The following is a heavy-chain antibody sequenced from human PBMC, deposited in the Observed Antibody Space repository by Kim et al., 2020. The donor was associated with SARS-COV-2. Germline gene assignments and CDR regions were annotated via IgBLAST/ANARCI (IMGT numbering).Heavy chain of an antibody. CDR1: GYTFTSYY. V-gene: IGHV1-46*01. CDR2: INPSGGST. Sequence: ASVKVSCKASGYTFTSYYMHWVRQAPGQGLEWMGIINPSGGSTSYAQKFQGRVTMTRDTSTSTVYMELSSLRSEDTAVYYCARDPVYYYGSGSYQVGGMDVWGQGTTVTVSS. CDR3: ARDPVYYYGSGSYQVGGMDV. D-gene: IGHD3-10*01. J-gene: IGHJ6*02.